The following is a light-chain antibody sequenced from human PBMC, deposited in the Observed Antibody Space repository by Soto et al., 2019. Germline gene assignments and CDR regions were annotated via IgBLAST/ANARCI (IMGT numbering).Light chain of an antibody. CDR1: HDINNF. CDR3: QKYDSVPQT. Sequence: DIRMTQSPPSLSAFVGDKVTITCRASHDINNFLAWYHQKAGEVPKLLMYDASTLQSGASSRFSGSGSGTIFTLTIRSLQPEDVGSYYCQKYDSVPQTFGQGTKVEVK. CDR2: DAS. V-gene: IGKV1-27*01. J-gene: IGKJ1*01.